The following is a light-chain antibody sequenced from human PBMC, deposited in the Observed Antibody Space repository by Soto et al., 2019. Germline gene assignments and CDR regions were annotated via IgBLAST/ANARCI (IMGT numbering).Light chain of an antibody. CDR2: GNS. CDR1: SSDVGGYDF. V-gene: IGLV2-8*01. Sequence: QSVLTQPPSASGSPGQSVTISCTGTSSDVGGYDFVSWYQQHPGKAPKLLMHGNSQRPSGVPDRFSGSKSGTSASLAISGLRTEDEADYYCAAWDDSLSGVVFGGGTKVTVL. J-gene: IGLJ2*01. CDR3: AAWDDSLSGVV.